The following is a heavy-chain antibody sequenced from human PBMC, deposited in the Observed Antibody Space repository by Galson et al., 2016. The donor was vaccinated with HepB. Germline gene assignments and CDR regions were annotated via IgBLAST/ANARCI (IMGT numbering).Heavy chain of an antibody. V-gene: IGHV4-31*02. CDR3: ARDNAGTVYSMDV. J-gene: IGHJ6*04. Sequence: PSLKSRITISFDTSRTLFSLNLTSVTAADTAVYYCARDNAGTVYSMDVWGKGTTVTVSS. D-gene: IGHD2-15*01.